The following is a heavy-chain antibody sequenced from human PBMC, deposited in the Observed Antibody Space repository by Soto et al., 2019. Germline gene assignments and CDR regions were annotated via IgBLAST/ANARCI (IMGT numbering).Heavy chain of an antibody. CDR3: ARDQGAAVAGYYYFDY. CDR2: INAGNGNT. V-gene: IGHV1-3*01. CDR1: GYTFTSYA. Sequence: ASVKVSCKASGYTFTSYAMHWVRQAPGQRLEWMGWINAGNGNTKYSQKFQGRVTITRDTSASTAYMELSSLRSEDTAVYYCARDQGAAVAGYYYFDYWGQGTLVIVSS. D-gene: IGHD6-19*01. J-gene: IGHJ4*02.